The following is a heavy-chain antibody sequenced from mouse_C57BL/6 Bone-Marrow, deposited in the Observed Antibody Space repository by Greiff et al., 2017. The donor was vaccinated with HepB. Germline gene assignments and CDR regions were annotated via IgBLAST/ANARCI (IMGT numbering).Heavy chain of an antibody. J-gene: IGHJ1*03. CDR2: IVPEDGET. CDR3: ARCRLRPWYFDV. CDR1: GFNIKDYY. D-gene: IGHD1-1*01. Sequence: VQLKESGAELVKPGASVKLSCTASGFNIKDYYMHWVKQRTEQGLEWIGRIVPEDGETKYAPKFQGKATITADTSSNTAYLQLSSLTSEDTAVYYCARCRLRPWYFDVWGTGTTVTVSS. V-gene: IGHV14-2*01.